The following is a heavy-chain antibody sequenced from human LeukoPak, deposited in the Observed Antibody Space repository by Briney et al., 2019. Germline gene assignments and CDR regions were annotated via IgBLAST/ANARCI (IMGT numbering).Heavy chain of an antibody. CDR1: GYTFTSYA. CDR2: INAGNGNT. J-gene: IGHJ6*03. Sequence: ASVTVSCKASGYTFTSYAMHWVRQAPGQRLEWMGWINAGNGNTKYSQEFQGRVTITRDTSASTAYMELSSLRSEDMAVYYCARDGVGATYPYYYYMDVWGKGTTVTVSS. CDR3: ARDGVGATYPYYYYMDV. D-gene: IGHD1-26*01. V-gene: IGHV1-3*03.